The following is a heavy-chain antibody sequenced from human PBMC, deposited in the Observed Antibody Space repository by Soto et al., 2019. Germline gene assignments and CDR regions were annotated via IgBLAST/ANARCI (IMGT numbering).Heavy chain of an antibody. Sequence: QVQLVESGGGVVQPGRSLRLSCAASGFTFSSYAMHWVRQAPGKGLEWVAVISYDGSNKYYADFVKGRFTISRDNSKNTLYMQMNSLRSEDTAVYYCARDRSIAAREYYYYYGMDVWGQGTTVTVSS. CDR1: GFTFSSYA. CDR2: ISYDGSNK. CDR3: ARDRSIAAREYYYYYGMDV. V-gene: IGHV3-30-3*01. J-gene: IGHJ6*02. D-gene: IGHD6-6*01.